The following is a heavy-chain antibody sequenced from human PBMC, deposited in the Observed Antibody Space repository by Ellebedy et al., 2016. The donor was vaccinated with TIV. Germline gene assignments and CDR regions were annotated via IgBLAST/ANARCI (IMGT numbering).Heavy chain of an antibody. Sequence: PGGSLRLSCAASGFTFSNYVMSWVRQAPGKGLEWVSTISGSGDRTFYADSVKGRFTISRDNSKNTLYLQMNSLRAEDTAVYYCANDRYCRGGSCYWVDYWGQGTLVTVSS. D-gene: IGHD2-15*01. CDR2: ISGSGDRT. CDR3: ANDRYCRGGSCYWVDY. CDR1: GFTFSNYV. V-gene: IGHV3-23*01. J-gene: IGHJ4*02.